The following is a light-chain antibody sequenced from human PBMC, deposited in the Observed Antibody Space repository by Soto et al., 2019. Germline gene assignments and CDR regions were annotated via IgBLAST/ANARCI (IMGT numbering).Light chain of an antibody. V-gene: IGLV2-11*01. CDR2: DVT. CDR3: CSYAGSYIYV. Sequence: QSVLTQPRSVSGSPGQSVTISCTGTSSVVGGYNYVSWYQQHPDKAPKVMIYDVTKRPSGVPDRFSGSKSGNTASLTISGLQAEDEADYYCCSYAGSYIYVFGTGTKVTVL. CDR1: SSVVGGYNY. J-gene: IGLJ1*01.